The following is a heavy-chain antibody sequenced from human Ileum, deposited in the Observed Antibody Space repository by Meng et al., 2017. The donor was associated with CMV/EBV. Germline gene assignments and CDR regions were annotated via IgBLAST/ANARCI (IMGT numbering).Heavy chain of an antibody. V-gene: IGHV3-30*04. D-gene: IGHD3-3*01. Sequence: GESLKISCAASGFTFSSYAMTWVRQAPGKGLEWVAVISYDGSNKYYADSVKGRFTISRDNSKNTLYLQMNSLRTEDTAVYYCARSENSITIFGDFDYWGQGNRVT. CDR3: ARSENSITIFGDFDY. J-gene: IGHJ4*02. CDR2: ISYDGSNK. CDR1: GFTFSSYA.